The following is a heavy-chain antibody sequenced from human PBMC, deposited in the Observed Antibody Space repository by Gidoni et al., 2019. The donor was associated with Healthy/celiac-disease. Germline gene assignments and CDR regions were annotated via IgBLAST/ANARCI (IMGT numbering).Heavy chain of an antibody. D-gene: IGHD3-16*01. Sequence: QVQLQQWGAGLLTPSETLSLTCAVYGGSFSGYYLSWIRQPPGKGLEWIGELNHSGSTNYNPSLKSRVTISVDTSKNQFSLKLSSVTAADTAVYYCARPGRGIYYYGMDVWGQGTTVTVSS. J-gene: IGHJ6*02. CDR1: GGSFSGYY. V-gene: IGHV4-34*01. CDR2: LNHSGST. CDR3: ARPGRGIYYYGMDV.